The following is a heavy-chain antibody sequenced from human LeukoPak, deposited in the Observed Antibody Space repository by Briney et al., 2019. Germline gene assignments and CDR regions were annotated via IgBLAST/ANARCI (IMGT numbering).Heavy chain of an antibody. J-gene: IGHJ6*02. CDR1: GGSISSYY. D-gene: IGHD2-21*01. Sequence: SETLSLTCTVSGGSISSYYWSWIRQPPGKGLEWIGYIYYSGSTNYNPSLESRVTISVDTSKNQFSLKLSSVTAADTAVYYCARDPYDGMDVWGQGTTVTVSS. V-gene: IGHV4-59*01. CDR2: IYYSGST. CDR3: ARDPYDGMDV.